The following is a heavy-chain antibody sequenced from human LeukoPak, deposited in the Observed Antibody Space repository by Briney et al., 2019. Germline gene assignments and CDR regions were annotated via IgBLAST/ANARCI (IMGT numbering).Heavy chain of an antibody. CDR3: ARDYCSTTTCLDY. Sequence: GGSLRLSCAASGFTFSNYGMQWVRQAPGQGLEWVAVIWYDGSKKYYADSVKGRFIISRDDSKNTLYLQMNSLRAEDTALYYCARDYCSTTTCLDYWGRGTLFTVPP. J-gene: IGHJ4*02. CDR2: IWYDGSKK. CDR1: GFTFSNYG. V-gene: IGHV3-33*01. D-gene: IGHD2-2*01.